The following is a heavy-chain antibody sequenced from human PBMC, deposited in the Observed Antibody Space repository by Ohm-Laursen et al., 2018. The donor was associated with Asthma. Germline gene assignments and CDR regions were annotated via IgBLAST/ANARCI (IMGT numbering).Heavy chain of an antibody. D-gene: IGHD2-21*01. CDR1: GFTLSRFH. Sequence: SLRLSCTASGFTLSRFHMNWVRQAPGKGLEWVSHISTGSRMILYGGSVKGRFTMSRNNSKNILYLQMNSLRAEDAALYYCAIYCGSLCSDHDFWGQGTLVSVSS. CDR2: ISTGSRMI. CDR3: AIYCGSLCSDHDF. V-gene: IGHV3-48*01. J-gene: IGHJ4*02.